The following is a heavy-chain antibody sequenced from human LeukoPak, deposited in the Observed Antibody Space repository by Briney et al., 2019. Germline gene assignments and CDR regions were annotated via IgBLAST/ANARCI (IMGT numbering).Heavy chain of an antibody. V-gene: IGHV3-66*01. CDR2: IYGDGST. D-gene: IGHD3-10*01. CDR1: GFTVNHNY. CDR3: ARCGEFYYGMDV. Sequence: GGSLRLSCTASGFTVNHNYMTWVRQAPGKGLEWVSVIYGDGSTYHADSVKRRFTISRDNSKNTLYLQMDRLRAEDTAVYYCARCGEFYYGMDVWGHGTTVTVSS. J-gene: IGHJ6*02.